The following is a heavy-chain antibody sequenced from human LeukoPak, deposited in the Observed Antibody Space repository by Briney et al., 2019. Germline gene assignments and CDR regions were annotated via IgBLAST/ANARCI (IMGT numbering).Heavy chain of an antibody. CDR2: INRNGGST. V-gene: IGHV3-20*04. J-gene: IGHJ4*02. D-gene: IGHD5-24*01. Sequence: PGGSLRLSCAASGFTFDEYGMSWVRQAPGKGLEWVSGINRNGGSTGYGDSVKGRFTISRDNSKNTLYLQMNSLRAEDTAMYFCARDTTAWLEFLWTFDYWGQGTLVTVSS. CDR1: GFTFDEYG. CDR3: ARDTTAWLEFLWTFDY.